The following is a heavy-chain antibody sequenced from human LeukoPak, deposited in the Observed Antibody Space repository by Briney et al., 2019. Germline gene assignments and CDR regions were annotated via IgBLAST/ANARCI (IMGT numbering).Heavy chain of an antibody. D-gene: IGHD6-19*01. CDR3: ARSLIIYSSGWYLIEAGGMDV. V-gene: IGHV3-33*01. Sequence: GGSLRLSCAASGFTFSSYGMHWVRQAPGKGLEWVAVIWYDGSNKYYADSVKGRFTISRDNSKNTLYLQMNSLRAEDTAVYYCARSLIIYSSGWYLIEAGGMDVWGQGTTVTVSS. CDR1: GFTFSSYG. CDR2: IWYDGSNK. J-gene: IGHJ6*02.